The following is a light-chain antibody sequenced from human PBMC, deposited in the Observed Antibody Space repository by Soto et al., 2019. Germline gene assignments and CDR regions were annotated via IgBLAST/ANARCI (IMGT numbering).Light chain of an antibody. CDR3: QQSYSTPYT. CDR1: QSVSSSY. J-gene: IGKJ2*01. V-gene: IGKV3-20*01. Sequence: EIVLTQSPGTLSLSPGDRATLSCRASQSVSSSYLAWYQQKPGQAPGLLIYGASSRATGIPDRFSGSGSGTDFTLTISSLQPEDFATYHCQQSYSTPYTFGQGTKVDIK. CDR2: GAS.